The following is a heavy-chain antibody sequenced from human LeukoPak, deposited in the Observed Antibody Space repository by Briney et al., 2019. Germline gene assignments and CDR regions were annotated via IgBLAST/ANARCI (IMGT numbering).Heavy chain of an antibody. V-gene: IGHV3-33*01. CDR1: GFTFSSYG. J-gene: IGHJ4*02. CDR2: IWYDGSDK. D-gene: IGHD4-17*01. CDR3: ARDPMTTNTFYFDF. Sequence: GGSLRLSCAASGFTFSSYGMHWVRQAPGKGLEWVAVIWYDGSDKYYADSVKGRFTISRDNSKNTLYLQMNSLRAEDTSVYYCARDPMTTNTFYFDFWGQGTLVTVSS.